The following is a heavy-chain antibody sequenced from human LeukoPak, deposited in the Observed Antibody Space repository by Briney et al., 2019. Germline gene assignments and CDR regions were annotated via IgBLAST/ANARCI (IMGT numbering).Heavy chain of an antibody. CDR1: GYTFTSYG. D-gene: IGHD2-2*01. CDR3: ARVRHCSSTSCYRENWFDP. V-gene: IGHV1-18*01. Sequence: ASVKVSCKASGYTFTSYGISWVRQAPGQGLEWMGWINAYNGNTNYAQKLQGRVTMTTDTSTSTAYMELRSLRSDDTAVYYCARVRHCSSTSCYRENWFDPWGQGTLVTVSS. CDR2: INAYNGNT. J-gene: IGHJ5*02.